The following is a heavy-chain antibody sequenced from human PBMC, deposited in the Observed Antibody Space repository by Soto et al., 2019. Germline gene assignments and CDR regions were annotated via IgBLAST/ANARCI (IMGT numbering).Heavy chain of an antibody. Sequence: EVQLLESGGGLVQPGGSLRLSCAVSGFTFSNYGMNWVRQAPGEGLEWLSGITANGNTYYIDSVKGRFTISRDNSKNTLYLQMNRLRVDDTAVYYCAKPYYCDTTRCQGFDNWGQGTLVTVSS. J-gene: IGHJ4*02. V-gene: IGHV3-23*01. D-gene: IGHD3-22*01. CDR2: ITANGNT. CDR3: AKPYYCDTTRCQGFDN. CDR1: GFTFSNYG.